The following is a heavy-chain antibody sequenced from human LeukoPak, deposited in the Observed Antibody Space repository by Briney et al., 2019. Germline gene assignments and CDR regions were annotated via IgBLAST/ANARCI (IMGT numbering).Heavy chain of an antibody. CDR1: GGSFSGYY. D-gene: IGHD5-12*01. V-gene: IGHV4-34*01. J-gene: IGHJ6*04. CDR3: AKDRPPPLGILGFVMDV. CDR2: INHSGST. Sequence: PSETLSLTCAVYGGSFSGYYWSWIRQPPGKGLEWIGEINHSGSTNYNPSLKSRVTISVDTSENQFSLKLSSVTAADTAVYYCAKDRPPPLGILGFVMDVWGKGTTVAVSS.